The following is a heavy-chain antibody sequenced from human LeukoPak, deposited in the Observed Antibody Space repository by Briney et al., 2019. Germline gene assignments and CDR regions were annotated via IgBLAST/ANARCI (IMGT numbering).Heavy chain of an antibody. CDR3: AKLDPVIRLGFGY. CDR1: GGSISSNW. J-gene: IGHJ4*02. V-gene: IGHV4-4*02. D-gene: IGHD2/OR15-2a*01. Sequence: SGTLSLTCAVSGGSISSNWWSWVRQPPGKGLEWIGEIYHTGRTNYNPSLKSRVTISVDKSKNQFSLKLSSVTAADTAVYYRAKLDPVIRLGFGYWGQGTLVTVSS. CDR2: IYHTGRT.